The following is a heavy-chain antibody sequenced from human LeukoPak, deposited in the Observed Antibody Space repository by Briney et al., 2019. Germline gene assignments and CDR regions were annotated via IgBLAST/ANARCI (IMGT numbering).Heavy chain of an antibody. CDR2: IYSGGST. D-gene: IGHD6-19*01. J-gene: IGHJ4*02. CDR3: AKSAAVAGRPFDY. Sequence: GGSLRLSCAASGFTVSSNYMSWVRQAPGKGLEWVSVIYSGGSTYYADSVKGRFTISRDNSKNTLYLQMNSLRAEDTAVYYCAKSAAVAGRPFDYWGQGTLVTVSS. V-gene: IGHV3-53*01. CDR1: GFTVSSNY.